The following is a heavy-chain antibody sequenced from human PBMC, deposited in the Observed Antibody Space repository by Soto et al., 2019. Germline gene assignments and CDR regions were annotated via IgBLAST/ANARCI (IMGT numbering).Heavy chain of an antibody. CDR2: IIPIFGTA. D-gene: IGHD3-22*01. Sequence: SVKVSCKASGGTFSSYAISWFRQAPGQGLEWMGGIIPIFGTANYEQKFQGRVTITADESTGTAYMELSRLRSEDTAVYYCARIYEGYYFDYWGQGTMVTVSS. J-gene: IGHJ4*02. CDR1: GGTFSSYA. CDR3: ARIYEGYYFDY. V-gene: IGHV1-69*13.